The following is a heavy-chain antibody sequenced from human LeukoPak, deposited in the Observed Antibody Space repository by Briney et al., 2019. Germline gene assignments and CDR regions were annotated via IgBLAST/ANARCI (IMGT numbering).Heavy chain of an antibody. J-gene: IGHJ4*02. CDR3: AKVDYWSPENYLDS. V-gene: IGHV3-23*01. CDR2: ISGSGAST. D-gene: IGHD1-1*01. Sequence: GGSLRLSCAASGFTFSSYAMSWDRQAPGKGMEWVSGISGSGASTYYADSVKGRFTISRDNSKNTLSLQMNSLRAEDTAVYYCAKVDYWSPENYLDSWGQGTLVTVSS. CDR1: GFTFSSYA.